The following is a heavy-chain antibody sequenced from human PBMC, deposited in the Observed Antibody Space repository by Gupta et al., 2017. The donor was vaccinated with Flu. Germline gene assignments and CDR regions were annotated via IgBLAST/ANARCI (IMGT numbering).Heavy chain of an antibody. CDR2: INHSGST. CDR1: GGSFSGYY. Sequence: QVQLQQWGAGLLKPSETLSLTCTVYGGSFSGYYWSWIRQPPGKGLEWIGEINHSGSTNYNPSLKSRVTISVDTSKNQFSLKLSSVTAADTAVYYCARGGNIVVVPAAKVSKTYYYYYYMDVWGKGTTVTVSS. D-gene: IGHD2-2*01. CDR3: ARGGNIVVVPAAKVSKTYYYYYYMDV. J-gene: IGHJ6*03. V-gene: IGHV4-34*01.